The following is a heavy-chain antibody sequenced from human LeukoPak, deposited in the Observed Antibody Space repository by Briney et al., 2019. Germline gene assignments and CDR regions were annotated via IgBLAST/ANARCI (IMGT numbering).Heavy chain of an antibody. Sequence: GGSLRLSCAASGFTFSSYSMNWVRQAPGKGLEWVSSISSSSSSYTYYADSVKGRFTISRDNAKNSLYLQMNSLRAEDTAVHYCARELLGYGNRDGYWGQGTLVTVSS. D-gene: IGHD4-11*01. CDR3: ARELLGYGNRDGY. CDR1: GFTFSSYS. CDR2: ISSSSSSYT. V-gene: IGHV3-21*01. J-gene: IGHJ4*02.